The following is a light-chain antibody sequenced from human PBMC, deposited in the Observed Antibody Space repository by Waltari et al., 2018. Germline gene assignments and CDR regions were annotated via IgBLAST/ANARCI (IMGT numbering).Light chain of an antibody. CDR2: EAS. Sequence: EIVLTQSTGNLSLSPGERATLSCRASQSVGKSLAWYQQKPGQAPRLLIYEASSKATGNPDRFSGSGFGTDFSLTISRLEPEDFAVYYCQKYVSIPATFGQGTKVEIK. J-gene: IGKJ1*01. CDR1: QSVGKS. V-gene: IGKV3-20*01. CDR3: QKYVSIPAT.